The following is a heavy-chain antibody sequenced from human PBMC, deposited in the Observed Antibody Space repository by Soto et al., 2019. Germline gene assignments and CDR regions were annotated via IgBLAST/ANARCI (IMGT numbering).Heavy chain of an antibody. D-gene: IGHD2-21*01. J-gene: IGHJ6*02. Sequence: SVKVSCKASGGTFSSYAISWVRQAPGQGLEWMGGIIPIFGTANYAQKFQGRVTITADESTSTAYMELSSLKSEDTAVYYCARVGGDGYNFGHYYYGMDVWGQGTTVTVSS. V-gene: IGHV1-69*13. CDR1: GGTFSSYA. CDR3: ARVGGDGYNFGHYYYGMDV. CDR2: IIPIFGTA.